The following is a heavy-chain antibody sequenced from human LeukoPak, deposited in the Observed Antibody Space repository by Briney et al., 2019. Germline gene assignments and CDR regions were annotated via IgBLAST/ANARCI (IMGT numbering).Heavy chain of an antibody. Sequence: PGGSLRLSCAASGFTFSIYWMTWVRQAPGKGLEWVANLNQDGSDKYYVDSVKGRFTISRDNSKNTLYLQMNSLRAEDTAVYYCAKTFRYSSSWYYFDYWGQGTLVTVFS. D-gene: IGHD6-13*01. CDR2: LNQDGSDK. CDR3: AKTFRYSSSWYYFDY. V-gene: IGHV3-7*03. CDR1: GFTFSIYW. J-gene: IGHJ4*02.